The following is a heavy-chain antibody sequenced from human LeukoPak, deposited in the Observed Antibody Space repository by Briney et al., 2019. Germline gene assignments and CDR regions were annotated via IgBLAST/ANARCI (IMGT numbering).Heavy chain of an antibody. V-gene: IGHV3-20*04. CDR1: GFTFDDYG. CDR2: INWNGGST. D-gene: IGHD3-22*01. CDR3: ARGVDSSGYWYYFDY. Sequence: PGGSLRLSCAASGFTFDDYGMSWVRQAPGKGLEWGSCINWNGGSTVYADSVKGRFTIPREIAKNSVYLQMNSLRAEDTALYYCARGVDSSGYWYYFDYWGQGTLVAVSS. J-gene: IGHJ4*02.